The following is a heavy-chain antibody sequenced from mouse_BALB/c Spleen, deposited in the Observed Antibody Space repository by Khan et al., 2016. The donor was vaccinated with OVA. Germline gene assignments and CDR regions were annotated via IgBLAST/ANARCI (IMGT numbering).Heavy chain of an antibody. CDR3: ARSGGNFHWYFDV. CDR2: ISSGSSTI. V-gene: IGHV5-17*02. Sequence: DVHLVESGGGLVQPGGSRKLSCAASGFTFSSFGMHWVRQAPKKGLEWVAYISSGSSTIYYVDTVKGRFTISRDNPKNTLFLQMTSIRSEDTAMYYCARSGGNFHWYFDVWGAGTSVTVSS. CDR1: GFTFSSFG. D-gene: IGHD2-1*01. J-gene: IGHJ1*01.